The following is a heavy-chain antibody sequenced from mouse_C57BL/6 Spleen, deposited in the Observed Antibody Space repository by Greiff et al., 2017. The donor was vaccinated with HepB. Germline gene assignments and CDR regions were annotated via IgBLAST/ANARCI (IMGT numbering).Heavy chain of an antibody. V-gene: IGHV1-82*01. Sequence: QVTLKESGPELVKPGASVKISCKASGYAFSSSWMNWVKQRPGKGLEWIGRIYPGDGDTNYNGKFKGKATLTADKSSSTAYMQLSSLTSEDSAVYFCARSGYCDYWGQGTTLTVSS. D-gene: IGHD3-2*02. CDR1: GYAFSSSW. CDR2: IYPGDGDT. CDR3: ARSGYCDY. J-gene: IGHJ2*01.